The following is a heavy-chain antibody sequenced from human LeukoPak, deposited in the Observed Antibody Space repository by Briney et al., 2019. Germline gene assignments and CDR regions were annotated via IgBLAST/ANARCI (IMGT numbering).Heavy chain of an antibody. J-gene: IGHJ5*02. Sequence: PSETLSLTCAVYGGSFSGYYWSWIRQPPGKGLEWIGEINHSGSTNYNPSLKSRVTISVDMSKNQFSLKLNSVTAADTAVYYCARGRIDCSSASCAAGSLFDPWGQGTLVTVSS. CDR1: GGSFSGYY. D-gene: IGHD2-2*01. CDR3: ARGRIDCSSASCAAGSLFDP. V-gene: IGHV4-34*01. CDR2: INHSGST.